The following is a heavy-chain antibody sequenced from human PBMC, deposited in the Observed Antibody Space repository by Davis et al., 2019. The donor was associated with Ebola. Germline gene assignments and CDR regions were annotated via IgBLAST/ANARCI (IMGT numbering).Heavy chain of an antibody. D-gene: IGHD1-1*01. J-gene: IGHJ4*02. V-gene: IGHV1-18*04. Sequence: AASVKVSCKTSGYTFTSHGISWVRQAPGQGPEWMGWISSYNGDTKYTQKFQGRVTLTTDTSTSTAYMEVGILRSDDTAVYYCARAQFPTTSDHWGQGTLVTVSS. CDR2: ISSYNGDT. CDR1: GYTFTSHG. CDR3: ARAQFPTTSDH.